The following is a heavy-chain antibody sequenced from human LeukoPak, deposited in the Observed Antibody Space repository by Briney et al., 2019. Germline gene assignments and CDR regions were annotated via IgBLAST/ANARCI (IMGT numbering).Heavy chain of an antibody. V-gene: IGHV5-51*01. Sequence: GESLKISCKGSGYSFATYWIGWVRQMPGKGLEWMGIIYPSDSDTRYSPSFQGQVTISADKSISTAYLQWSSLKASDTAMYYCARQDSNFVSGIWGQGTLVTVSS. CDR3: ARQDSNFVSGI. D-gene: IGHD4-4*01. J-gene: IGHJ4*02. CDR1: GYSFATYW. CDR2: IYPSDSDT.